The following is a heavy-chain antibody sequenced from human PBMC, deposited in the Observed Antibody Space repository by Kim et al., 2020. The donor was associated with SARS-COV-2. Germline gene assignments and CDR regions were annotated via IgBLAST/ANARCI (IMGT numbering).Heavy chain of an antibody. CDR2: ISSSSSYT. CDR3: ARDVSLDYYYYYGMDG. V-gene: IGHV3-11*05. J-gene: IGHJ6*02. CDR1: GFNFSDYY. Sequence: GGSLRLSCATSGFNFSDYYMSWIRQAPGKGLEWVSYISSSSSYTNYADSVKGRFTISRDNAKNSLYLQMNSLRAEDTAVYYCARDVSLDYYYYYGMDGWGQGTTVTVSS.